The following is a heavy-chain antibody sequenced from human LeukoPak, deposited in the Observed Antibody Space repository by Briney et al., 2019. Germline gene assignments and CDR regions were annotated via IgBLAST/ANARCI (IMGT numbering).Heavy chain of an antibody. D-gene: IGHD6-19*01. CDR3: ANSIAVAGTLAHFQH. J-gene: IGHJ1*01. CDR2: ISWNSGSI. V-gene: IGHV3-9*01. Sequence: GGSLRLSCAASGFTFDDYAMHWVRQAPGKGLEWVSGISWNSGSIGYADSVKGRFTISRDNAKNSLCLQMNSMRAEDTALYYCANSIAVAGTLAHFQHWGQGTLVTVSS. CDR1: GFTFDDYA.